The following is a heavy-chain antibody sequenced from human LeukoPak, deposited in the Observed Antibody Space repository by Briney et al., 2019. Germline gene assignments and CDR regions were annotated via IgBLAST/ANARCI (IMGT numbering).Heavy chain of an antibody. J-gene: IGHJ6*03. CDR2: INHSGST. CDR1: GGSFSGYY. D-gene: IGHD2-2*01. Sequence: SETLSLTCAVYGGSFSGYYWSWIRQPPGKGLEWIGEINHSGSTNYNPSLKSRVTISVDTSKNQFSLMLSSVTAADTAVYYCARSLVVVPAAMSLGYYYYYYMDVWGKGTTVTVSS. CDR3: ARSLVVVPAAMSLGYYYYYYMDV. V-gene: IGHV4-34*01.